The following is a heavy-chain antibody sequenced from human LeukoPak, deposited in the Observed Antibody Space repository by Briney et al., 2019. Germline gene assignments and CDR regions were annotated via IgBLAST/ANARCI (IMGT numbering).Heavy chain of an antibody. J-gene: IGHJ6*02. Sequence: ASVKVSCRASGYTFTGYYMHWVRQAPGQGLEWMGWINPNSGGTNYAQKFQGRVTMTRDTSISTAYMELSRLRSDDTAVYYCARDRSYYDILTGYFSVGKKNSYYYYGMDVWGQGTTVTVSS. CDR2: INPNSGGT. CDR1: GYTFTGYY. CDR3: ARDRSYYDILTGYFSVGKKNSYYYYGMDV. D-gene: IGHD3-9*01. V-gene: IGHV1-2*02.